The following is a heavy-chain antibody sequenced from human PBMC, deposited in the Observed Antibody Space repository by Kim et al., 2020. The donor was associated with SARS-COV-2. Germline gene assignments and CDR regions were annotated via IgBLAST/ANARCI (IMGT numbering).Heavy chain of an antibody. J-gene: IGHJ4*02. V-gene: IGHV3-23*01. CDR2: ISGSGGMT. Sequence: GGSLRLSCAASGFTFSRYAMSWVRQAPGKGLEWVSAISGSGGMTYYADSVKGRFTISRDSSKNTLYLQMNSLRAEDTALYYCAKDQVSDYGDQLDCWGQGTLVTVSS. CDR1: GFTFSRYA. CDR3: AKDQVSDYGDQLDC. D-gene: IGHD4-17*01.